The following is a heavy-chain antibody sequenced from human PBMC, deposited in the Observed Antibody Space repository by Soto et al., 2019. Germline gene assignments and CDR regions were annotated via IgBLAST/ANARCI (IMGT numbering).Heavy chain of an antibody. Sequence: GASVKVSCKASGYTFTSYDINWVRQATGQGLEWMGWMNPNSGNTGYAQKFQGRVTMTRNTSISTAYMELRSLRAEDTAVYYCARDRPYYYGSGSTGLGAFDIWGQGTMVTVSS. D-gene: IGHD3-10*01. V-gene: IGHV1-8*01. CDR2: MNPNSGNT. CDR3: ARDRPYYYGSGSTGLGAFDI. J-gene: IGHJ3*02. CDR1: GYTFTSYD.